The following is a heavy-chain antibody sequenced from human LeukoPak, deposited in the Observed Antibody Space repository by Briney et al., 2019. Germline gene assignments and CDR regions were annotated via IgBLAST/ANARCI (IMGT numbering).Heavy chain of an antibody. CDR3: ATSSVYYDSSGYYYFDY. Sequence: ASVKVSCKVSGYTLTELSMHWVRQAPGKGLEWMGGFDPEDGETIYAQKFQGRVTMTEDTSTDTAYMELSSLRSEDTAVYYCATSSVYYDSSGYYYFDYWGQGTLVTVSS. D-gene: IGHD3-22*01. J-gene: IGHJ4*02. CDR1: GYTLTELS. CDR2: FDPEDGET. V-gene: IGHV1-24*01.